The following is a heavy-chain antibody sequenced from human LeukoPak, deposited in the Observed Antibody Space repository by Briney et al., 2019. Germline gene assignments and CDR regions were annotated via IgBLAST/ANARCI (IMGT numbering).Heavy chain of an antibody. V-gene: IGHV1-3*01. CDR2: INADNGNT. D-gene: IGHD3-9*01. CDR1: GYTFTNYI. Sequence: WAAVNVSCKASGYTFTNYIIHWLRQPPAQRLEWMGWINADNGNTKYSQKFQGRGTITREPYANTAYMALSSLRSEDTAVYYCARSGLRYFDWCDFDYWGQGTLVTVSS. J-gene: IGHJ4*02. CDR3: ARSGLRYFDWCDFDY.